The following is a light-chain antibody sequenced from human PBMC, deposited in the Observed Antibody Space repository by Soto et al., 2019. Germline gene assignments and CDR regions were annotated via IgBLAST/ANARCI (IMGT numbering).Light chain of an antibody. V-gene: IGKV3-15*01. CDR2: GAS. Sequence: EIVMTQSPATVSVSPGETATLSCRASQSVSYNLAWYQQKPGQAPRLLIYGASTRATGIPARFSGSGSGTEFTLTISSLQSEDFAVYYCQQYNNWPPLTFGGGTKVEIK. CDR3: QQYNNWPPLT. CDR1: QSVSYN. J-gene: IGKJ4*01.